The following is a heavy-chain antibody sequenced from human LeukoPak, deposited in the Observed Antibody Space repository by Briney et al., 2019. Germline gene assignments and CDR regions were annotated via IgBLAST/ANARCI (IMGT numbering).Heavy chain of an antibody. CDR1: DGSISSGSYY. J-gene: IGHJ4*02. D-gene: IGHD2-15*01. CDR2: IYTSGST. Sequence: PSQTLSLTCTVSDGSISSGSYYWSWIRQPAGKGLEWIGRIYTSGSTNYNPSLKSRVTISVDTSKNQFSLKLSSVTAADTAVYYCARAGWPPIFDYWGQGTLVTVSS. V-gene: IGHV4-61*02. CDR3: ARAGWPPIFDY.